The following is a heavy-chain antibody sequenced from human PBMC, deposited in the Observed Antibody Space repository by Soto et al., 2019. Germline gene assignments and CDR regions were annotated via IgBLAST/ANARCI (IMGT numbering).Heavy chain of an antibody. D-gene: IGHD6-19*01. V-gene: IGHV1-69*13. CDR2: IIPIFGTA. CDR3: ASSIAVAGPPWDCYFDY. Sequence: SVKVSCKASGATFSSYAISWVRQAPGQGLEWMGGIIPIFGTANYAQKFQGRVTITADESTSTAYMELSSLRSEDTAVYYCASSIAVAGPPWDCYFDYWGQGTLVTVSS. CDR1: GATFSSYA. J-gene: IGHJ4*02.